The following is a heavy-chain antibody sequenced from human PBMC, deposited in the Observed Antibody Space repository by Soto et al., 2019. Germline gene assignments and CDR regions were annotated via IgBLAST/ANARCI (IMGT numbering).Heavy chain of an antibody. J-gene: IGHJ4*02. D-gene: IGHD3-22*01. CDR3: AKPYDSSGYSYFDY. CDR2: ISYDGSNK. V-gene: IGHV3-30*18. Sequence: QVQLVESGGGVVQPGRSLRLSCAASGFTFSSYGMHWVRQAPGKGLEWVAVISYDGSNKYYADSVKGRFTISRDNSKNTLYLQMNSLRAEDTAVYYCAKPYDSSGYSYFDYWGQVTLVTVSS. CDR1: GFTFSSYG.